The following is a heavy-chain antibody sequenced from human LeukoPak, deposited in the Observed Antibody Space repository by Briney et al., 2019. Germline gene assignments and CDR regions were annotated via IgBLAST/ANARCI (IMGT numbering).Heavy chain of an antibody. Sequence: ASVKVSCKASGYSFTGYAINWVRQAPGQGLEWMGWIHTETGNPTYAQGFSGRFVFSLDTSVTTAYLQISGLQAEDTAVYYCARLIYGDYIFFDCWGQGTLVTVSS. CDR3: ARLIYGDYIFFDC. D-gene: IGHD4-17*01. V-gene: IGHV7-4-1*02. J-gene: IGHJ4*02. CDR2: IHTETGNP. CDR1: GYSFTGYA.